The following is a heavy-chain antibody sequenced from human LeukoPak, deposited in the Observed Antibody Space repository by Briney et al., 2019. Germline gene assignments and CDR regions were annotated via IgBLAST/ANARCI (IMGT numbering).Heavy chain of an antibody. CDR1: GFTFSSYS. CDR3: ARDDYYYDSSGYFLLNFDY. J-gene: IGHJ4*02. Sequence: GGSLRLSCAASGFTFSSYSTNRVRQAPGKGLEWVSSISSSSSYIYYADSVKGRFTISRDNAKNSLYLQMNSLRAEDTAVYYCARDDYYYDSSGYFLLNFDYWGQGTLVTVSS. CDR2: ISSSSSYI. V-gene: IGHV3-21*01. D-gene: IGHD3-22*01.